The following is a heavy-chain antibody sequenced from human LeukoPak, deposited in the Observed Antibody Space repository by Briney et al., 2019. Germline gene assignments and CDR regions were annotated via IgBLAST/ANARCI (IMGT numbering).Heavy chain of an antibody. CDR1: GGSLSSYY. CDR3: ARHRAYCGGDCYSSFSHYYYGMDV. CDR2: IYYSGST. D-gene: IGHD2-21*02. Sequence: SETLSLTCTVSGGSLSSYYWSWIRQPPGKGLEWVGYIYYSGSTNYNPSLKSRVTISVDTSKNQFSLKLSSVTAADTAVYYCARHRAYCGGDCYSSFSHYYYGMDVWGQGTTVTVSS. J-gene: IGHJ6*02. V-gene: IGHV4-59*13.